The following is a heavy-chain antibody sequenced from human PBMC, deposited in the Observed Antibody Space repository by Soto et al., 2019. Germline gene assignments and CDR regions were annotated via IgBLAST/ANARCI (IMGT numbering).Heavy chain of an antibody. J-gene: IGHJ6*02. V-gene: IGHV4-34*01. CDR3: AREGYSSGWYVYYYYGMDV. CDR2: INHSGST. Sequence: ASETLSLTCAVYGGSFSGYYWSWIRQPPGKGLEWIGEINHSGSTNYNPSLKSRVTISVDTSKNQFSLKLSSVTAADTAVYYCAREGYSSGWYVYYYYGMDVWGQGTTVTVSS. D-gene: IGHD6-19*01. CDR1: GGSFSGYY.